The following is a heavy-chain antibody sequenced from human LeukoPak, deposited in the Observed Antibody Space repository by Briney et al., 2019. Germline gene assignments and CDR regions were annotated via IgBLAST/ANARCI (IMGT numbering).Heavy chain of an antibody. J-gene: IGHJ5*02. V-gene: IGHV1-24*01. CDR1: GYTLTELS. Sequence: ASVKVSCKVSGYTLTELSMHWVRQAPGKGLEWMGGFGPEDGETIYAQKFQGRVTMTEDTSTDTAYMELSSLRSKDTAVYYCATIASTPSYYYDSSGFNWFDPWGQGTLVTVSS. D-gene: IGHD3-22*01. CDR3: ATIASTPSYYYDSSGFNWFDP. CDR2: FGPEDGET.